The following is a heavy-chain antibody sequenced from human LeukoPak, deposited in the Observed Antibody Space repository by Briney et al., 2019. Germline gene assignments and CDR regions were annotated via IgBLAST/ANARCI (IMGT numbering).Heavy chain of an antibody. Sequence: SETLSLTCAVSGGSISSSSYYWGWIRQPPGKGLEWIGSIYYSGSTYYNPSLKSRVTISVDTSKNQFSLKLSSVTAADTAVYYCARDYSSSPGSFDYWGQGTLVTVSS. CDR3: ARDYSSSPGSFDY. J-gene: IGHJ4*02. D-gene: IGHD6-13*01. CDR2: IYYSGST. CDR1: GGSISSSSYY. V-gene: IGHV4-39*07.